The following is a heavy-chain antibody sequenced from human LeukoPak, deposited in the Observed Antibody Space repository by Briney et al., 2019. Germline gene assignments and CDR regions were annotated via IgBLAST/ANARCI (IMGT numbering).Heavy chain of an antibody. J-gene: IGHJ6*02. D-gene: IGHD3-3*01. CDR2: IYSGGST. V-gene: IGHV3-66*01. Sequence: LPGGSLRLSCAASGFTVSSNYMSWVRQAPGKGLEWVSVIYSGGSTYYADSVKGRFTISRDNSKNTLYLQMNSLRAEDTAVYYCARDRSHYDFWSGYTGGPMDVWGQGTTVTVSS. CDR1: GFTVSSNY. CDR3: ARDRSHYDFWSGYTGGPMDV.